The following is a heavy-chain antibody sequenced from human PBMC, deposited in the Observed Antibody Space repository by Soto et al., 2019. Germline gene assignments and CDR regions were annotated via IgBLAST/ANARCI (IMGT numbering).Heavy chain of an antibody. J-gene: IGHJ4*02. CDR3: ARESAMEGGTHWDDY. CDR2: ISYDGSNK. D-gene: IGHD1-26*01. V-gene: IGHV3-30*04. CDR1: GFTFSSHS. Sequence: QVQLVESGGGVVQPGRSLRLSCAASGFTFSSHSIHWVRQAPGKGLEWVADISYDGSNKYYADSVKGRFTISRDNSKNTLYLQMNSLRVEDTGVYYCARESAMEGGTHWDDYWGQGTQVTVSS.